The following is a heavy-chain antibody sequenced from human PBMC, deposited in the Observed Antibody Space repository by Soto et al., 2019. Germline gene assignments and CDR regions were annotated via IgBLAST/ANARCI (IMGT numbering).Heavy chain of an antibody. Sequence: PSETLSLTCTVSGGSISSYYWSWIRQPPGKGLEWIGYIYYSGSTYYNPSLKSRVTMSVDTSRNQLLLQLNSVTAADTAVYYCARESAGSHKNNWFDPWGQGTLVTVS. CDR3: ARESAGSHKNNWFDP. V-gene: IGHV4-59*01. J-gene: IGHJ5*02. CDR2: IYYSGST. D-gene: IGHD3-10*01. CDR1: GGSISSYY.